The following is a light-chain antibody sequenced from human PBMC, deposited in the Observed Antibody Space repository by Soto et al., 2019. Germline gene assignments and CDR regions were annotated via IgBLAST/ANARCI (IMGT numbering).Light chain of an antibody. Sequence: QSALTQPASVSGSPGQSITISCTGTSSDVGGYNYVSWYQQHPGKAPKLMIYDVSNRPSGVYNRFSGSKSGNTASLTISGLQAEYEADSYCSSYTSSSTLVFGGGTKLTVL. CDR3: SSYTSSSTLV. V-gene: IGLV2-14*01. J-gene: IGLJ2*01. CDR1: SSDVGGYNY. CDR2: DVS.